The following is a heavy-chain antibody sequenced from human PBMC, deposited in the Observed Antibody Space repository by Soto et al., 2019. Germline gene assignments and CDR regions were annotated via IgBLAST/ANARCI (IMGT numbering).Heavy chain of an antibody. CDR1: GFTFSSYA. D-gene: IGHD6-13*01. Sequence: GGSLRLSCAASGFTFSSYAMSWVRQAPGKGLEWVSAISGSGGSTYYADSVKGRFTISRDNSKNTLYLQMNSLRAEDTAVYYCAKQQVKGGVYYYYGMDVWGQGTTVTVSS. CDR2: ISGSGGST. J-gene: IGHJ6*02. CDR3: AKQQVKGGVYYYYGMDV. V-gene: IGHV3-23*01.